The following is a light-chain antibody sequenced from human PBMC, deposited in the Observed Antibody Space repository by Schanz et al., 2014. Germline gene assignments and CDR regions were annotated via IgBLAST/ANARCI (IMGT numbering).Light chain of an antibody. Sequence: QSALTQPASVSGSPGQSITISSPFPRRSFGCYTSFSFYQHHPFKAPRLMISDVSDRPSGVSNRFSGSKSGNTASLTISGLQADDEADYYCSSYTSSNTVVFGGGTKLTVL. CDR1: RRSFGCYTS. CDR3: SSYTSSNTVV. J-gene: IGLJ3*02. CDR2: DVS. V-gene: IGLV2-14*03.